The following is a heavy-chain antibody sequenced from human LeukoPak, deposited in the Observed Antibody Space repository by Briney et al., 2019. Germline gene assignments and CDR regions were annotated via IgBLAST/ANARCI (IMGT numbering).Heavy chain of an antibody. V-gene: IGHV4-39*07. CDR1: GGSISSSSYY. Sequence: PSETLSLTCTVSGGSISSSSYYWSWIRQPPGKGLEWIGEINHSGSTNYNPSLKSRVTISVDTSKNQFSLKLSSVTAADTAVYYCARGEDAFDIWGQGTMVTVSS. CDR2: INHSGST. CDR3: ARGEDAFDI. J-gene: IGHJ3*02.